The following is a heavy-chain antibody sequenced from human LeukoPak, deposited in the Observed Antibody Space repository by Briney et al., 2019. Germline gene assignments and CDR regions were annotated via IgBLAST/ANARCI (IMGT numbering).Heavy chain of an antibody. CDR1: GGSFSGYY. CDR2: INHSGST. D-gene: IGHD2-2*01. Sequence: PSETLSLTCAVYGGSFSGYYWSWIRQPPGKGLEWIGEINHSGSTNYNPSLKSRVTISVDTSKNQFSLKLSSVTAADTAVYYCARGSRSTSYNYYYYGMDVWGQGTTVTVSS. J-gene: IGHJ6*02. V-gene: IGHV4-34*01. CDR3: ARGSRSTSYNYYYYGMDV.